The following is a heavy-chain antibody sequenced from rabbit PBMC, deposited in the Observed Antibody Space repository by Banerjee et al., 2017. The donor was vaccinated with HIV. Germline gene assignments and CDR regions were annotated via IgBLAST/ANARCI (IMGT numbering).Heavy chain of an antibody. D-gene: IGHD6-1*01. CDR1: GIDFSSYHY. CDR2: IWTVSGST. J-gene: IGHJ4*01. CDR3: ARGYTPDGNAFNL. Sequence: QEQLVESGGGLVTLGGSLKLSYKASGIDFSSYHYICWVRQAPGKGLEWIACIWTVSGSTWYASWAKGRFTISKTSSTTVTLQMTSLTAADTATYFCARGYTPDGNAFNLWGQGTLVTVS. V-gene: IGHV1S45*01.